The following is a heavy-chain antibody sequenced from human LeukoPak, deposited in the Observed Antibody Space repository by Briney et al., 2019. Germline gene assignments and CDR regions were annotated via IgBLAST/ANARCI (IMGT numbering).Heavy chain of an antibody. V-gene: IGHV1-2*02. Sequence: ASVKVSCKASGYTFAGYYMHWVRQAPGQGLEWMGWINPNRGGTNYAQKFQGRVTMTRDTSISTAYMELSRLRSDDTAVYYCASASGSTKIVYCGEGTLVTVSS. CDR1: GYTFAGYY. CDR3: ASASGSTKIVY. D-gene: IGHD3-22*01. CDR2: INPNRGGT. J-gene: IGHJ4*02.